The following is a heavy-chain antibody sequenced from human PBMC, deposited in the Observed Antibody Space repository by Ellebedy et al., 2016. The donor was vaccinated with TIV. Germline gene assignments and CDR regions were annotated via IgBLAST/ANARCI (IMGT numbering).Heavy chain of an antibody. V-gene: IGHV4-59*01. J-gene: IGHJ5*02. CDR3: AGVRHSWFDP. Sequence: MPSETLSLTCTVSGGSTSRYHWSWLRQPPGKGLEWIGYLYHSGSANYHPSLRSRVTISSDTSKKKITLNLTSVTAADTAIYYCAGVRHSWFDPWGQGTLVTVSS. CDR2: LYHSGSA. CDR1: GGSTSRYH.